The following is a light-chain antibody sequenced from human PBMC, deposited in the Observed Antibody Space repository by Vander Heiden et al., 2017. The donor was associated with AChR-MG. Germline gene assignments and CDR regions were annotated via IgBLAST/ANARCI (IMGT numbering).Light chain of an antibody. CDR2: DVS. J-gene: IGLJ2*01. CDR3: SSYTSSSTYVV. V-gene: IGLV2-14*01. Sequence: QSALTQPASVPGSPGQSITISCTGTSSDVGGYNSVAWYHQHPGKAPKLMIYDVSKRPSGVSNRFSGSKSGNTASLTISGLQAEDEADYYCSSYTSSSTYVVFGGGTKLTVL. CDR1: SSDVGGYNS.